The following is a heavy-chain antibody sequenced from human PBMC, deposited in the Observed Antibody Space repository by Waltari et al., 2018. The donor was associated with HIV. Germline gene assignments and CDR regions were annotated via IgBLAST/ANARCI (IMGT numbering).Heavy chain of an antibody. CDR2: IKQDGSEK. D-gene: IGHD5-12*01. CDR1: GFTFSGSW. Sequence: EEQLVESGGGLVQPGGSLRLSCAASGFTFSGSWMSWVRQAPGKGLEWVANIKQDGSEKYYVDSVKGRFTISRDNTKNSLYLQMNSLRAEDTAVYYCARARLLDCWGQGTLVTVSS. CDR3: ARARLLDC. V-gene: IGHV3-7*03. J-gene: IGHJ4*02.